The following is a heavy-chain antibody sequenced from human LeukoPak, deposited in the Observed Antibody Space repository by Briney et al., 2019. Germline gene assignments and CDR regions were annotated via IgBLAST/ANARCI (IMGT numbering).Heavy chain of an antibody. D-gene: IGHD3-22*01. CDR1: GITLSNYG. J-gene: IGHJ1*01. CDR2: ISDSGGST. Sequence: GGSLRLSCPVSGITLSNYGMSWVRQAPGKGLEWVAGISDSGGSTNYADSVKGRFTISRDNPKNTLYLQMHSLRAEDTAEYFCPKRGVVIRVILVGFHKEAYYLHPWGQDPLDPVSS. CDR3: PKRGVVIRVILVGFHKEAYYLHP. V-gene: IGHV3-23*01.